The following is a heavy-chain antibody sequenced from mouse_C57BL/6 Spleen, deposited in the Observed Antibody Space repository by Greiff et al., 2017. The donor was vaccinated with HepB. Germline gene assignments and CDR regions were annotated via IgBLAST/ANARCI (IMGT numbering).Heavy chain of an antibody. CDR2: IYPGDGDT. CDR3: AGKEDYYAMDY. CDR1: GYAFSSSW. V-gene: IGHV1-82*01. Sequence: VQLQQSGPELVKPGASVKISCKASGYAFSSSWMNWVKQRPGKGLEWIGRIYPGDGDTNYNGKFKGKATLTADKSSSTAYMQLSILASEDSAVYFCAGKEDYYAMDYWGQGTSVTVSS. J-gene: IGHJ4*01.